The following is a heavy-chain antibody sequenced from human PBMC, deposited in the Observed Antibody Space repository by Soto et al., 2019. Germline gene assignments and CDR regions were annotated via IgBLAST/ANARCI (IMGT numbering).Heavy chain of an antibody. J-gene: IGHJ5*02. Sequence: QVQLVQSGAEVKKPGASVKVSCKASGYTFTSYDINWVRQATGQGLEWMGWMNPNSGNTGYAQKFQGRVTMTRNTSISTAYMELSSLRSEDTAVYYCARGSGDFWSGYYNWFDPWGQGTLVTVSS. CDR1: GYTFTSYD. CDR3: ARGSGDFWSGYYNWFDP. V-gene: IGHV1-8*01. CDR2: MNPNSGNT. D-gene: IGHD3-3*01.